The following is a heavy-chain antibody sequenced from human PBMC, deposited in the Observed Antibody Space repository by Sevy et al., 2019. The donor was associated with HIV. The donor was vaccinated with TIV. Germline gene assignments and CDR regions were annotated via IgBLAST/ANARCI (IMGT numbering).Heavy chain of an antibody. V-gene: IGHV3-7*01. D-gene: IGHD2-21*01. J-gene: IGHJ4*02. CDR2: INEDGTEK. CDR1: GFTFTRYW. Sequence: GGSLRLSWAASGFTFTRYWMTWVRQAPGKGRQWLGNINEDGTEKYYRDSVRGRFTISRDNGKKSLHLQMNSLRVDDTGVYYCARDVAAGDFWGQGTLVTVSS. CDR3: ARDVAAGDF.